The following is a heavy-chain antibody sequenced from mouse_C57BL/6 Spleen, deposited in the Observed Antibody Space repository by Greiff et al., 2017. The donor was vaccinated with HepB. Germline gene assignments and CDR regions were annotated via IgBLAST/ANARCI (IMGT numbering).Heavy chain of an antibody. CDR1: GYTFTDYY. J-gene: IGHJ4*01. Sequence: EVKLQQSGPELVKPGASVKISCKASGYTFTDYYMNWVKQSHGKSLEWIGDINPNNGGTSYNQKFKGKATLTVDKSSSTAYMELRSLTSEDSAVYYCARGDSNYPQYYAMDYWGQGTSVTVSS. CDR3: ARGDSNYPQYYAMDY. CDR2: INPNNGGT. V-gene: IGHV1-26*01. D-gene: IGHD2-5*01.